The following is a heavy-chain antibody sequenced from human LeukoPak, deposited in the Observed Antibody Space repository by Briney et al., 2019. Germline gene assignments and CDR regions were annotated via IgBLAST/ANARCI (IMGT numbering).Heavy chain of an antibody. J-gene: IGHJ1*01. Sequence: SETLSLTCTVSGGSISSYYWSWIRQPLGKGPEWIGYIYYSGSTNYNPSLKSRVTISVDTSKNQFSLKLSSVTAADTAVYYCARIAVAGGVAEYFQHWGQGTLVTVSS. CDR1: GGSISSYY. CDR3: ARIAVAGGVAEYFQH. CDR2: IYYSGST. D-gene: IGHD6-19*01. V-gene: IGHV4-59*08.